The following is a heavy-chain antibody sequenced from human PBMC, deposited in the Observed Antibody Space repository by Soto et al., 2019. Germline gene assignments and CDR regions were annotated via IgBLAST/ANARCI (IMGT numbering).Heavy chain of an antibody. J-gene: IGHJ4*02. Sequence: ETSVKVSCTVSGYTLTELSMHWVRQAPGKGLEWMGGFDPEDGETIYAQKFQGRVTMTEDTSTDTAYMELSSLRSEDTAVYYCATMTTVATYSYWGQGTLVTVSS. D-gene: IGHD4-17*01. CDR1: GYTLTELS. V-gene: IGHV1-24*01. CDR2: FDPEDGET. CDR3: ATMTTVATYSY.